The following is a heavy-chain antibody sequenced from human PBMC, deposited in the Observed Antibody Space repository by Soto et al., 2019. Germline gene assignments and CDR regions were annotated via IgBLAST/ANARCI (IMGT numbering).Heavy chain of an antibody. V-gene: IGHV1-18*01. D-gene: IGHD1-26*01. J-gene: IGHJ6*02. CDR2: ISAYNGNT. Sequence: ASVKVSCKASGYTFTSYGISWVRQAPGQGIEWMGWISAYNGNTNYAQKLQGRVTMTTDTSTSTAYMELRSLRSDDTAVYYCAREKWELLVGGYYYGMDVWGQGTTVTVSS. CDR1: GYTFTSYG. CDR3: AREKWELLVGGYYYGMDV.